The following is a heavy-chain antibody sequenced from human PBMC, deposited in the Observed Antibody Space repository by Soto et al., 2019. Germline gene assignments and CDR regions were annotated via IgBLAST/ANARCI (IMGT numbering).Heavy chain of an antibody. CDR2: IYHTGST. V-gene: IGHV4-61*01. Sequence: QVQLQESGPGLVKPSETLSLTCTVSGGSVSISHYYWTWIRQPPGKELEWIGYIYHTGSTNYNPSLKSRVTISIDTSKNQFSLKLSSVTDADTAVYYCAGDREAARYYYNGLDVWGQGTTVTVSS. CDR1: GGSVSISHYY. J-gene: IGHJ6*02. D-gene: IGHD6-6*01. CDR3: AGDREAARYYYNGLDV.